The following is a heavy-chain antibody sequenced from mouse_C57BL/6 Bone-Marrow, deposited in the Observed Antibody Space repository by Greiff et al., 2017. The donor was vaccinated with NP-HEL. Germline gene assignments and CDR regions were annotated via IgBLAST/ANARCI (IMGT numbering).Heavy chain of an antibody. J-gene: IGHJ2*01. V-gene: IGHV1-82*01. D-gene: IGHD1-1*01. CDR2: IYPGDGDT. Sequence: VQLQQSGPELVKPGASVKISCKASGYAFSSSWMNWVKQRPGKGLEWIGRIYPGDGDTNYNGKFKGKATLTADKSSSTAYMQLSSLTSEDSAVYFCAVVAPFDYWGQGTTLTVSS. CDR1: GYAFSSSW. CDR3: AVVAPFDY.